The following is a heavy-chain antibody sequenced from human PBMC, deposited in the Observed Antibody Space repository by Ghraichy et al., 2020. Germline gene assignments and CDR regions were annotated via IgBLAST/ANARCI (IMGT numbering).Heavy chain of an antibody. V-gene: IGHV3-15*01. D-gene: IGHD2-2*01. CDR2: IKSKTDGGTT. Sequence: GGSLRLSCAASGFTFSNAWMSWVRQAPGKGLEWVGRIKSKTDGGTTDYAAPVKGRFTISRDDSKNTLYLQMNSLKTEDTAVYYCTTDSGYCSSTSCRGGNYYFGMDVWGPGTTVTVSS. CDR1: GFTFSNAW. CDR3: TTDSGYCSSTSCRGGNYYFGMDV. J-gene: IGHJ6*02.